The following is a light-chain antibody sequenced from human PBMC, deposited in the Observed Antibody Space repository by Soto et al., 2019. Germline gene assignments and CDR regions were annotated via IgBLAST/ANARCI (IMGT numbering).Light chain of an antibody. CDR3: QAWDSGTVV. V-gene: IGLV3-1*01. Sequence: SYELTQPPSVSVSPGQTANITCSGNTLGSKFVFWYQQKAGQSPMVVIYEDTKRPSGIPERFSGSNSVNTATLTISGTQAMDEADFYCQAWDSGTVVFGGGTKLTV. CDR1: TLGSKF. CDR2: EDT. J-gene: IGLJ2*01.